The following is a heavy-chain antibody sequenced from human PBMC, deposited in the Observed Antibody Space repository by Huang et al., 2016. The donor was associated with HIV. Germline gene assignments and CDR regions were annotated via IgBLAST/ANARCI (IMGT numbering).Heavy chain of an antibody. V-gene: IGHV4-30-4*08. CDR3: ARGLWAMVEGSFYFDY. J-gene: IGHJ4*02. D-gene: IGHD5-18*01. CDR2: IYYSGTT. Sequence: QVQLQESGPGLVKPSQTLSLTCSVSGRSISSGGHYWSWIRQSPGRGLEWIGCIYYSGTTRYNPSLKSRVSISVATSKNQCSLKRTSVTAADTAVYYCARGLWAMVEGSFYFDYWGQGTLVTVSS. CDR1: GRSISSGGHY.